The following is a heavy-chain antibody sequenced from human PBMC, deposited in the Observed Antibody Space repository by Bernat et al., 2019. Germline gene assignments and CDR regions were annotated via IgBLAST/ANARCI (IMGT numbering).Heavy chain of an antibody. J-gene: IGHJ6*02. Sequence: EVQLVESGGGLVQPGGSLRLSCAASGFTFSSYWMHWVRQAPGKGLVWVSRINSDGSSTSYADSVKGRFTISRDNAKNTLYLQMNSLRAEDTAVYYCARDLGYSDGFYGMDVWGQGATVTVCS. CDR3: ARDLGYSDGFYGMDV. CDR1: GFTFSSYW. D-gene: IGHD5-18*01. CDR2: INSDGSST. V-gene: IGHV3-74*01.